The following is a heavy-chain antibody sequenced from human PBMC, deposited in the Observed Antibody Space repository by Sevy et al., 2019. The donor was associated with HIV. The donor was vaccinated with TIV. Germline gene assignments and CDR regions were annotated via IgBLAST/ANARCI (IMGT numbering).Heavy chain of an antibody. CDR1: GYTLTEFS. V-gene: IGHV1-24*01. J-gene: IGHJ4*02. D-gene: IGHD3-22*01. CDR2: FDPEDGER. Sequence: ASVKVSCKVPGYTLTEFSMHWVRQAPGKGLEWKGTFDPEDGERIYSQKFQVRFTMTEDTSTHTAYMELNSLGSEDTAVYYCATTKEYYDSSGYPFDSWRQGTLVTVSS. CDR3: ATTKEYYDSSGYPFDS.